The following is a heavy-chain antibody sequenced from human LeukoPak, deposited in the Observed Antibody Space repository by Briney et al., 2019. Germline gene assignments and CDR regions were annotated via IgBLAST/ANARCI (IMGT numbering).Heavy chain of an antibody. Sequence: SETLSLTCTVSGGSVSSGSYYWNWIRQPPGKGLEWIGYIYYSGSTNYNPSLKSRVTISVDTSKNQFSLKLSSVTAADTAVYYCARSRVHNWFDPWGQGTLVTVSS. J-gene: IGHJ5*02. V-gene: IGHV4-61*01. CDR1: GGSVSSGSYY. CDR3: ARSRVHNWFDP. CDR2: IYYSGST.